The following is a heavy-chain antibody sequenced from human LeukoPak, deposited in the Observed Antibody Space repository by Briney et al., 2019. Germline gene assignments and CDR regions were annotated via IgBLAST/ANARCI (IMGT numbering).Heavy chain of an antibody. CDR2: IYNGVPT. CDR3: VQTTGWPGFDY. Sequence: SETLSLTCAVYGGSFSGYYWSWVRQPPGKGLEWIGNIYNGVPTFFNPSLKSRVTLSVDTSKTQFSLQLASVTAADTAVYYCVQTTGWPGFDYWGQGILVTVSS. J-gene: IGHJ4*02. V-gene: IGHV4-4*09. D-gene: IGHD6-19*01. CDR1: GGSFSGYY.